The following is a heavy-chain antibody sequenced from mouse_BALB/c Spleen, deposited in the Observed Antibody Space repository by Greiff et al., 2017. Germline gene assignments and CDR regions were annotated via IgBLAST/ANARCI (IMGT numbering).Heavy chain of an antibody. J-gene: IGHJ2*01. Sequence: VKLMESGPGLVAPSQSLSITCTVSGFSLSRYSVHWVRQPPGKGLEWLGMIWGGGSTDYNSALKSRLSISKDNSKSQVFLKMNSLQTDDTAMYYCARNANWDGRYFDYWGQGTTRTVSS. V-gene: IGHV2-6-4*01. D-gene: IGHD4-1*02. CDR3: ARNANWDGRYFDY. CDR2: IWGGGST. CDR1: GFSLSRYS.